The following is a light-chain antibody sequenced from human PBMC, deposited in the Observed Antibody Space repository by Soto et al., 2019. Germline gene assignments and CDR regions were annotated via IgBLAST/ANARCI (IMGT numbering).Light chain of an antibody. J-gene: IGKJ4*01. CDR2: GAS. CDR3: QQYNNWPF. Sequence: EIVLTHSPGTLSLSPCERATLSCRASQSVSSSSLAWYQQKPGQAPRLLIFGASSRATGIPDRFSGSGSGTDFTLTISRLEPEDFAVYYRQQYNNWPFFGGGTKVDIK. CDR1: QSVSSSS. V-gene: IGKV3-20*01.